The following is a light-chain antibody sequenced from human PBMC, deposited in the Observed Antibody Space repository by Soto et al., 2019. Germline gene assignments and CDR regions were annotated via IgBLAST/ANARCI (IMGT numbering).Light chain of an antibody. CDR1: QSVSSN. CDR2: GAS. J-gene: IGKJ2*01. Sequence: EIVMTQSPATLSVSPGERATLSCRASQSVSSNLAWYQQKPGQAPRLLIYGASTRATGNTARFSGSGSGTDFTLTISSLQSEDFAVYYCQQYNNWPSYTFGQGTKLEIK. V-gene: IGKV3-15*01. CDR3: QQYNNWPSYT.